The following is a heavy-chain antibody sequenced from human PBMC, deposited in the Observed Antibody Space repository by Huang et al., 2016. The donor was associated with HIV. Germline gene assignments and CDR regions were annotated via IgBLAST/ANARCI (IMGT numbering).Heavy chain of an antibody. CDR2: GAFAGGNK. J-gene: IGHJ4*02. Sequence: QVHLVESGGGVVRPGRSLRLSCSASGFTFNEFGMHWIRQAPGKGLEWVAGGAFAGGNKLDTASGRGRFTISRDNSRNMLFLQMSSLRFEDTAVYYCARESLRSTFTPVWYYFDSWGQGTWVTVSS. V-gene: IGHV3-30*13. CDR3: ARESLRSTFTPVWYYFDS. D-gene: IGHD2-8*02. CDR1: GFTFNEFG.